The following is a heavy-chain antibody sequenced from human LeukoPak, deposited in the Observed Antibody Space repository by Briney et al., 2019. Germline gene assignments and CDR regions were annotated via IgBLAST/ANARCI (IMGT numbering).Heavy chain of an antibody. CDR1: GGSISNYY. CDR2: IYYTGTT. V-gene: IGHV4-59*01. Sequence: SETLSLTCTVSGGSISNYYWSWIRQPPGKGLEWIGCIYYTGTTNYSPSLKSRVTISVDTSKNQFSLKLSSVTAADTAVYYCARGPYYYDSSGYYYDYWGQGTLVTVSS. D-gene: IGHD3-22*01. CDR3: ARGPYYYDSSGYYYDY. J-gene: IGHJ4*02.